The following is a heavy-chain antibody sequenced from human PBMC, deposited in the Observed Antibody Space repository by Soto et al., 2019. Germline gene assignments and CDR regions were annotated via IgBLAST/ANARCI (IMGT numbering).Heavy chain of an antibody. J-gene: IGHJ5*02. V-gene: IGHV4-59*08. CDR3: ARHGVGYCSSTSCYEGVVWFDP. Sequence: SETLSLTCTVSGGSISSYYWSWIRQPPGKGLEWIGYIYYSGSTNYNPSLKSRVTISVDTSKNQFSLKLSSVTAADTAVYYCARHGVGYCSSTSCYEGVVWFDPWGQGTLVTVSS. CDR1: GGSISSYY. D-gene: IGHD2-2*01. CDR2: IYYSGST.